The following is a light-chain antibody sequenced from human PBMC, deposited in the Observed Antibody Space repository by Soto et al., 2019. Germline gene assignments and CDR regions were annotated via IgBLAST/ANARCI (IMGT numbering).Light chain of an antibody. J-gene: IGKJ5*01. Sequence: DIQMTQSPSSLSASVGDRVTITCQASQDINKYLNWYQQKPGKAPELLIYDASNLQTGVPTRFSGSGSGKHFTFTISSLQPEDIATYFCQKYDFLVTFGQGTRLEIK. CDR1: QDINKY. V-gene: IGKV1-33*01. CDR3: QKYDFLVT. CDR2: DAS.